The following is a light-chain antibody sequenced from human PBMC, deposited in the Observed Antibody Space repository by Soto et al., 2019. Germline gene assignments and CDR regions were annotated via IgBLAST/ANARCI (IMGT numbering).Light chain of an antibody. CDR2: GAS. J-gene: IGKJ3*01. CDR1: QSVLYTSNNQNY. V-gene: IGKV4-1*01. Sequence: DIVMTQSPDSLGVSLGERATINCKSSQSVLYTSNNQNYLAWYQQKSGQPPKLLIYGASARESGVPARFSGSGSGTDFTLTINGLQADDVAVYYCQQYYLVPFTFGPGTRWIS. CDR3: QQYYLVPFT.